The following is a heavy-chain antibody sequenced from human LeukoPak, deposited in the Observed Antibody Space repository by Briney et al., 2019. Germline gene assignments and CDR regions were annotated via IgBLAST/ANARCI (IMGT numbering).Heavy chain of an antibody. J-gene: IGHJ4*02. Sequence: PGRSLRLSCAASGFTFSSYAMHWVRQAPGKGLEWVAVISYDGSNKYYADSVKGRFTISRDNSKNTLYLQMNSLRAEDTAVYHCARGVAATYGFPYYFDYWGQGTLVTVSS. CDR1: GFTFSSYA. CDR2: ISYDGSNK. V-gene: IGHV3-30*04. CDR3: ARGVAATYGFPYYFDY. D-gene: IGHD2-15*01.